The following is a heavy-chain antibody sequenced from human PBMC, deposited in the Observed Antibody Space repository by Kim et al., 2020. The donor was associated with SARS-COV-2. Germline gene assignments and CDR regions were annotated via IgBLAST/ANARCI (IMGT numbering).Heavy chain of an antibody. J-gene: IGHJ6*02. Sequence: GGSLRLSCAASGFTFSSYGMHWVRQAPGKGLEWVAVIWYDGSNKYYADSVKGRFTISRDNSKNTLYLQMNSLRAEDTAVYYCARANEDWDTAMGGNGMDVWGQGTTVTVSS. CDR3: ARANEDWDTAMGGNGMDV. CDR2: IWYDGSNK. V-gene: IGHV3-33*01. D-gene: IGHD5-18*01. CDR1: GFTFSSYG.